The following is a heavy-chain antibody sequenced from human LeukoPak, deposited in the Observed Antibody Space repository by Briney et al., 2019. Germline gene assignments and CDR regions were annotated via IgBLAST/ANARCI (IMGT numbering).Heavy chain of an antibody. J-gene: IGHJ5*02. V-gene: IGHV1-2*02. Sequence: ASVKVSCKASGYTFTGYYMHWVRQAPGQGLEWMGWINPNSGGTNYAQKFQGRVTMSRDTSISTAYMELSRLRSDDTAVYCCARRIWFGELSFNWFDPWGQGTLVTVSS. CDR3: ARRIWFGELSFNWFDP. CDR1: GYTFTGYY. CDR2: INPNSGGT. D-gene: IGHD3-10*01.